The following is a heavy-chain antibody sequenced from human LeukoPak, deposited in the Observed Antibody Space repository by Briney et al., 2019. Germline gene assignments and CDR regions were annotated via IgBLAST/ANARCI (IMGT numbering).Heavy chain of an antibody. J-gene: IGHJ4*02. CDR2: IRNKADGYTT. V-gene: IGHV3-72*01. Sequence: GGSLRLSCAASGFTFSPQYMDWIRQSPGQGLEWVGLIRNKADGYTTRFSASVKGRFTISRDDSKNSVYLQMDSLKAEDTAVYYCGDLGSAGTDHWGQGALFTVSS. CDR3: GDLGSAGTDH. CDR1: GFTFSPQY. D-gene: IGHD3-10*01.